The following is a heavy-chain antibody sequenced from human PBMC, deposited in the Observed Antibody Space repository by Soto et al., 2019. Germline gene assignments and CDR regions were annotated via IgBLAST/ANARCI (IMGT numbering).Heavy chain of an antibody. CDR2: ISYDGSNK. CDR1: GFTFSSYA. CDR3: ARDLGYYDRSGYRGSDY. V-gene: IGHV3-30-3*01. J-gene: IGHJ4*02. Sequence: QVQLVESGGGVVQPGRSLRLSCAASGFTFSSYAMHWVRQAPGKGLEWVAVISYDGSNKYYADSVKGRFTISRDNSKNTLYLQMNSLRAEDTAVYYCARDLGYYDRSGYRGSDYWGQGTLVTVSS. D-gene: IGHD3-22*01.